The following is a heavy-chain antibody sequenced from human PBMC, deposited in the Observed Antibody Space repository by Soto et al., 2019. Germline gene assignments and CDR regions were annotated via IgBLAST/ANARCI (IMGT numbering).Heavy chain of an antibody. V-gene: IGHV3-23*01. CDR2: IGGSDNSP. Sequence: EVQLLESGGGLVQPGGSLRLSCAASGFTFSSYAMSWVRQPPGKGLEWVSTIGGSDNSPRYADSVKGRFTIPRDNSKNTLYLQMNSLRADDTAVYFCAKGRTVDTAMVGDYWGQGTLVSVSS. D-gene: IGHD5-18*01. CDR1: GFTFSSYA. J-gene: IGHJ4*02. CDR3: AKGRTVDTAMVGDY.